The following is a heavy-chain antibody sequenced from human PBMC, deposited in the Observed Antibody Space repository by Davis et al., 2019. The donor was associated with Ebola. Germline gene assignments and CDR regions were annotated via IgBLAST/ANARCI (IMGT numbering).Heavy chain of an antibody. D-gene: IGHD3-22*01. CDR2: INPSGSST. Sequence: AASVKVSCKASEYTFTSYCMHWVRQAPGQGLEWMGIINPSGSSTTYAQKFQGRVTLTRDTSTSTVYMELSSLRSEDTAVYCARGLEVYSDSSGYYWFDPWGQGTLVTVSS. V-gene: IGHV1-46*01. J-gene: IGHJ5*02. CDR3: ARGLEVYSDSSGYYWFDP. CDR1: EYTFTSYC.